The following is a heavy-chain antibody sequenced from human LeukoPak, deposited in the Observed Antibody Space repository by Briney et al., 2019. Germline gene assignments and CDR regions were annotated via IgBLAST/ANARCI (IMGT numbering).Heavy chain of an antibody. CDR2: IYYSGST. D-gene: IGHD2-15*01. CDR1: GGSISSGGYH. J-gene: IGHJ1*01. V-gene: IGHV4-31*03. CDR3: ARYCSGGSCYSALEYFQH. Sequence: SQTLSLTCTVSGGSISSGGYHWSWIRQHPGKGLEWIGYIYYSGSTYYNPSLKSRVTISVDTSKNQFSLKLSSVTAADTAVYYCARYCSGGSCYSALEYFQHWGQGTLVTVSS.